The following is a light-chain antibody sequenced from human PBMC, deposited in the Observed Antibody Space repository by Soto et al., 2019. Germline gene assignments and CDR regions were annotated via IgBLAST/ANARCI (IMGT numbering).Light chain of an antibody. V-gene: IGLV2-14*01. CDR1: SSDVGAYKY. Sequence: QSALTQPASVSGSPGRSITISCTGTSSDVGAYKYVSWYQQHPGKAPKVMIYEVSNRPSGVSNRFSGSKSGNTASLTISGLQAEDEADYFCSSYSSSSTLFVFGTGTKGTVL. CDR3: SSYSSSSTLFV. J-gene: IGLJ1*01. CDR2: EVS.